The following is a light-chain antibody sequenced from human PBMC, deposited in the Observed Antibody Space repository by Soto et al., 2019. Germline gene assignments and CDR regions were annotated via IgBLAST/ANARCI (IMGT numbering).Light chain of an antibody. CDR3: QQYNRFSWT. CDR1: QSSDKW. Sequence: DIQMTQSPSTLSASVGDRVTITCRASQSSDKWLAWYQQKTGKAPKLLIYKASHLQSGVPSTFSGSGSGTEFTLTISSLQPDDVGSSFCQQYNRFSWTLGQGTKVEIK. J-gene: IGKJ1*01. V-gene: IGKV1-5*03. CDR2: KAS.